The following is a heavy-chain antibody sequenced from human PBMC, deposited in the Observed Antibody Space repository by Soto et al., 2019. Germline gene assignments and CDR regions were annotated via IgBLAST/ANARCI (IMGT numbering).Heavy chain of an antibody. CDR3: AKESGGIGGSFDY. V-gene: IGHV3-23*01. J-gene: IGHJ4*01. D-gene: IGHD2-15*01. CDR2: ISGSGGST. CDR1: GFTFSSYA. Sequence: EVQLLESGGGLVQPGGSLRLSCAASGFTFSSYAMSWIRQAPGKGLEWVSAISGSGGSTYYADSVKGRFTISRDNSKNTLYLQMNSLRSEDTAVYHCAKESGGIGGSFDYWGQRTLVTVSS.